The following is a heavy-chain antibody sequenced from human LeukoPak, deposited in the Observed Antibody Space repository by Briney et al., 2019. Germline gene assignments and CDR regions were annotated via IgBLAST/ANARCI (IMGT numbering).Heavy chain of an antibody. CDR1: GFIFSTFW. Sequence: GGSLRLSCAASGFIFSTFWMNWVRQAPGKGLEWVAGIKHDGSEKDYVDSVKGRFTLSRDNAKNTLYLQMNSLRVDDTAVYYCARDPKYGDLDYWGQGTLVTVSS. V-gene: IGHV3-7*01. D-gene: IGHD4-17*01. CDR3: ARDPKYGDLDY. J-gene: IGHJ4*02. CDR2: IKHDGSEK.